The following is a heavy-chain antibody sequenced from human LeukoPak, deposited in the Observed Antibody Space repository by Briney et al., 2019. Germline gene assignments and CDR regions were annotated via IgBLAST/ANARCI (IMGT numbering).Heavy chain of an antibody. J-gene: IGHJ4*02. CDR3: ARLSGTYGAYADY. CDR2: IYYSGSP. CDR1: GGSIKTYY. D-gene: IGHD1-26*01. V-gene: IGHV4-59*01. Sequence: SETLSLTCNVSGGSIKTYYWSWIRQPPGKGLEYIGYIYYSGSPSYNPSLRSRVTISADTSKNQFSLKLRSATAADTAVYYCARLSGTYGAYADYWGQGSLVTVSS.